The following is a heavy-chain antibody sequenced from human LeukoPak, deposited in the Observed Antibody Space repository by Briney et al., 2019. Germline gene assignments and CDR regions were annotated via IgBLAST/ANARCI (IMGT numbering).Heavy chain of an antibody. CDR3: ARDMIRGSWGRSPFDF. J-gene: IGHJ4*02. V-gene: IGHV3-48*03. CDR1: GFTFSTYE. Sequence: PGGSLRLSCAASGFTFSTYEMNWVRQAPGKGLEWLSYISPSGETIYWADSVKGRFTISRDNVKKLLYLQMSRLRVEDTAVYYCARDMIRGSWGRSPFDFWGQGTLVTVSS. D-gene: IGHD3-10*01. CDR2: ISPSGETI.